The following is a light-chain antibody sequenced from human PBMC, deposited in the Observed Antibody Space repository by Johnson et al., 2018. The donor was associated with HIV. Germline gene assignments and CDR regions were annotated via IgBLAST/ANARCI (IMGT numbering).Light chain of an antibody. CDR1: SSNIGNNY. V-gene: IGLV1-51*02. Sequence: QPVLTQPPSVSAAPGQKVTISCSGSSSNIGNNYVSWYQQLPGTAPKLLMFENNQRPSGIPDRFSGSKSGTSATLGITGLQTGDEADYYCGTWDTSLSAYVFGTGTKVTVL. CDR3: GTWDTSLSAYV. J-gene: IGLJ1*01. CDR2: ENN.